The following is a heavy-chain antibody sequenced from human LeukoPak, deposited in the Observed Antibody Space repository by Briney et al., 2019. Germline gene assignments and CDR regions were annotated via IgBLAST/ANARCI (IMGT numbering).Heavy chain of an antibody. D-gene: IGHD3-9*01. CDR2: ISSSSSTI. Sequence: GGSLRLSCAASGFTFSSYSMNWVRQAPGKGLEWVSYISSSSSTIYYADSVKGRFTISRDNAKNSLYLQMNSLRAEDTAVYYCARDGGYYDILTGSGGYFDLWGRGTLVTVSS. CDR3: ARDGGYYDILTGSGGYFDL. CDR1: GFTFSSYS. V-gene: IGHV3-48*01. J-gene: IGHJ2*01.